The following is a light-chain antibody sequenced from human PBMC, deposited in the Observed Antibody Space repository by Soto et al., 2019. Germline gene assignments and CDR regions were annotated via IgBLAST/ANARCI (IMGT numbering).Light chain of an antibody. CDR1: QSRTSNY. CDR3: QQYGSSLIT. Sequence: EIVVTQSPGTLSLSPGERATLSCRASQSRTSNYLAWYQQKHGQAPRLLIYGASSSATGIPDRFSGSGSGIDFTLALSRLETDDFEVSYCQQYGSSLITFGGGTKVEIK. V-gene: IGKV3-20*01. CDR2: GAS. J-gene: IGKJ4*01.